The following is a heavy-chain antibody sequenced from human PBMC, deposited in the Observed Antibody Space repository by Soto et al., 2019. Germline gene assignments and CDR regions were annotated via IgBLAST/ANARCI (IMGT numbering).Heavy chain of an antibody. CDR3: ARVPRYFDSAYNWFDP. D-gene: IGHD3-9*01. V-gene: IGHV4-30-4*01. CDR2: MFYVGAT. CDR1: GGSISSGDYY. J-gene: IGHJ5*02. Sequence: PSETLSLTCSVSGGSISSGDYYWSWIRQPPGKGLEWIGYMFYVGATYYNPSLKSRVTISVDTSKNQFSLKLSSVTAADTAVYYCARVPRYFDSAYNWFDPWGQGTLVTVSS.